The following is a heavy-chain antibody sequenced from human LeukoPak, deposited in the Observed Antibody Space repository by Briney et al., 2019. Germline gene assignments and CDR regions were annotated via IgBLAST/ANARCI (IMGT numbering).Heavy chain of an antibody. CDR2: INHSGST. V-gene: IGHV4-34*01. CDR1: GGSFSGYY. J-gene: IGHJ4*02. D-gene: IGHD2-2*01. CDR3: ARGLPARYCSSTSCYEYFDY. Sequence: SETLSLTCAVYGGSFSGYYWSWIRQPPGKGLEWIGEINHSGSTNYNPSLKSRVTISVDTSKNQFSLKLSSVTAAGTAVYYCARGLPARYCSSTSCYEYFDYWGQGTLVTVSS.